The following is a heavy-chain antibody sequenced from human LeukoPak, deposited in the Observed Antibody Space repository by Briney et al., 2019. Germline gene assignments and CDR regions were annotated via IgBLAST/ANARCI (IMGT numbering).Heavy chain of an antibody. Sequence: GGSLRLSCAASRFTFNNYWMSWVRQVPGKGLEWVANMKQDGSEKYYVDSVKGRFTISRDSAKNTLYLQMNSLRADDTAVYYCAREATWTAYNFDYWGQGTLVTVSS. D-gene: IGHD3/OR15-3a*01. V-gene: IGHV3-7*01. CDR1: RFTFNNYW. CDR3: AREATWTAYNFDY. CDR2: MKQDGSEK. J-gene: IGHJ4*02.